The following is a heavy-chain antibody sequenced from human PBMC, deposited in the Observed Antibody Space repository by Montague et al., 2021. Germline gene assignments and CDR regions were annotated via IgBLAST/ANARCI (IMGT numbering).Heavy chain of an antibody. D-gene: IGHD4-11*01. Sequence: SETLSLTCTVSGGSISSSSYYWGWIRQPPGKGLEWIGDITHNGRTNSNPSLKSRVTLSVDTSKSHFSLNLTSVTAADTAVYFCARRPRITVTGRFDLWGEGTLVTVSS. CDR2: ITHNGRT. CDR1: GGSISSSSYY. V-gene: IGHV4-39*02. J-gene: IGHJ4*02. CDR3: ARRPRITVTGRFDL.